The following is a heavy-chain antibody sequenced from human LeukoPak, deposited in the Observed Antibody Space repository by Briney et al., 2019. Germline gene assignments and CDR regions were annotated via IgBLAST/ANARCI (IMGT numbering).Heavy chain of an antibody. D-gene: IGHD1-26*01. Sequence: SETLSLTCAVYGGSFSGYYWSWIRQPPGKGLEWIGEINHSGSTNHNPSLKSRVTISVDTPKNQFSLKLSSVTAADTAVYYCARLGHSSGSVVWGQGTLVTVSS. CDR3: ARLGHSSGSVV. J-gene: IGHJ4*02. CDR2: INHSGST. CDR1: GGSFSGYY. V-gene: IGHV4-34*01.